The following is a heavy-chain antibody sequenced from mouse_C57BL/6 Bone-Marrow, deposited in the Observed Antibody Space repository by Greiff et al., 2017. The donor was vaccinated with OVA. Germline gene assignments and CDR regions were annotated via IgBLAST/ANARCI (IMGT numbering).Heavy chain of an antibody. D-gene: IGHD1-1*01. CDR1: GYTFTDYY. J-gene: IGHJ1*03. CDR3: ARERGIYYYGSSPYWYCDV. CDR2: IYPGSGNT. Sequence: QVQLQQSGAELVRPGASVKLSCKASGYTFTDYYINWVKQRPGQGLEWIARIYPGSGNTYYNEKFKGKAPLTAEKSSSTAYMQLSSLTSEDSAVYFCARERGIYYYGSSPYWYCDVWGTGTTVTVSS. V-gene: IGHV1-76*01.